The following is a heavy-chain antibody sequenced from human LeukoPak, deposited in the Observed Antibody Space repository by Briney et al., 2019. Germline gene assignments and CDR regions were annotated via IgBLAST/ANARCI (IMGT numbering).Heavy chain of an antibody. V-gene: IGHV4-59*01. D-gene: IGHD1-26*01. CDR2: LYNSGST. CDR1: GGSISNYY. Sequence: SETLSLTCTVSGGSISNYYWTWMRQPPGKGLEWIGSLYNSGSTNYNPSLKSRLTISVDMSKNQVSLQLSSVTAADTAVYYCARGVTSPLDAFDIWGQGTTVTVSS. CDR3: ARGVTSPLDAFDI. J-gene: IGHJ3*02.